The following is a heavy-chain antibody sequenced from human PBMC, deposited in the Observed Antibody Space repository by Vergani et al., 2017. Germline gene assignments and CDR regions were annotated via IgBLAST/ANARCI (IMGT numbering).Heavy chain of an antibody. V-gene: IGHV3-48*01. D-gene: IGHD2-21*02. CDR2: ISSSSSTI. J-gene: IGHJ4*02. CDR3: AGGDGVVTVDYFDY. CDR1: GFTFSSYA. Sequence: EVQLLESGGGLVQPGGSLRLSCAASGFTFSSYAMSWVRQAPGKGLEWVSYISSSSSTIYYADSVKGRFTISRDNAKNSLYLQMNSLRAEDTAVYYCAGGDGVVTVDYFDYWGQGTLVTVSS.